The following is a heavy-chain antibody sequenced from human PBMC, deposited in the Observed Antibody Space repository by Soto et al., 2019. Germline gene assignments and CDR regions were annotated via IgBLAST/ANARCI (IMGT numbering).Heavy chain of an antibody. V-gene: IGHV5-51*01. J-gene: IGHJ4*02. CDR2: FYSGDSDT. CDR1: GYSFANYC. CDR3: ARGSSGFYDY. D-gene: IGHD6-19*01. Sequence: GESLKISCKGSGYSFANYCIAWERQMPGKGLEWMGIFYSGDSDTRYSPSFQGQVVISGDKSINTAYLQWTSLKASDTAMYYCARGSSGFYDYWGQGTLVTVS.